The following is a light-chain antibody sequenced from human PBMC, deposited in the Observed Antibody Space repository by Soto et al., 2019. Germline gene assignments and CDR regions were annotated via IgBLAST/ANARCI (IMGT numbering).Light chain of an antibody. V-gene: IGKV3-20*01. CDR1: QSVGSSY. J-gene: IGKJ1*01. Sequence: PGERATLSCRASQSVGSSYLAWYQQKPGQAPRLLIYATSSRATGIPDRFSGSGSGTDFTLTISRLEPEDFAVYYCQQYGSSPRTFGQGTKVDIK. CDR3: QQYGSSPRT. CDR2: ATS.